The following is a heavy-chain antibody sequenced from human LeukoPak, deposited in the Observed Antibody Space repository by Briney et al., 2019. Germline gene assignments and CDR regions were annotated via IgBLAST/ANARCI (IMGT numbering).Heavy chain of an antibody. Sequence: GGSLRLSCAASGFTFSSYWMHWVRQAPGKGLVWVSRINSDGSSTSYADSVKGRFTISRDNAKNSLYLQMNSLRAEDTAVYYCARASSGWWANFDYWGQGTLVTVSS. J-gene: IGHJ4*02. V-gene: IGHV3-74*01. CDR1: GFTFSSYW. CDR2: INSDGSST. D-gene: IGHD6-19*01. CDR3: ARASSGWWANFDY.